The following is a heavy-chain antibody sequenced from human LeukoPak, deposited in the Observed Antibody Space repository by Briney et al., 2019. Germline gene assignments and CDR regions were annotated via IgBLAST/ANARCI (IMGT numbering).Heavy chain of an antibody. CDR2: IKQDGSEK. Sequence: GGSLRLSCAASGFTFSNAWMSWVRQAPGKGLEWVANIKQDGSEKYYVDSVKGRFTISRDNAKNSLYLQMNSLRAEDTAVYYCARVDCSSTSCYTGALGYWGQGTLVTVSS. D-gene: IGHD2-2*02. V-gene: IGHV3-7*01. CDR1: GFTFSNAW. CDR3: ARVDCSSTSCYTGALGY. J-gene: IGHJ4*02.